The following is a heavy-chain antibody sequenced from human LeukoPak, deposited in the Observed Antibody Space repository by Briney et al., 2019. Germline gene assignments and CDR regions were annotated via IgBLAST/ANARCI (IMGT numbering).Heavy chain of an antibody. CDR3: APDWGLDY. D-gene: IGHD7-27*01. CDR2: ISYDGSNK. V-gene: IGHV3-30-3*01. Sequence: PGRSLRLSCAASGFTFSSYAMHWVRQAPGKGLEWVAVISYDGSNKYYADSVKGRFTISRDNSKNTLYLQMNSLRAEDTAVYYCAPDWGLDYWGQGTLVTVSS. CDR1: GFTFSSYA. J-gene: IGHJ4*02.